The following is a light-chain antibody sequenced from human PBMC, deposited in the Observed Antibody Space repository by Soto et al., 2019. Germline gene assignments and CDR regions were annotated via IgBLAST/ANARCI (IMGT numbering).Light chain of an antibody. CDR1: QSFSDW. Sequence: DIQMTPSPSPLSASVGDRVTITCRASQSFSDWLAWYQHKPGKTPKLLIYKASTLESGVPSRFSGFGSGTEFTLAISSLQPEDFATYYCQQYDSYSRPTFGGGTKVDI. J-gene: IGKJ4*02. CDR3: QQYDSYSRPT. CDR2: KAS. V-gene: IGKV1-5*03.